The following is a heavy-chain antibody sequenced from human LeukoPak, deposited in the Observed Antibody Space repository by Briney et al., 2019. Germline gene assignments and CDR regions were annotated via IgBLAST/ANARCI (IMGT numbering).Heavy chain of an antibody. Sequence: GASVKVSCKSSGYTFTNYGITWVRQAPGQGLEWMGWISAYNGNTNYAQKLQGRVTMTTDTSTSTAYMELRSLRSDDTAMYYCARQDSSGWYVLAPLDYWGQGTLVTVSS. J-gene: IGHJ4*02. V-gene: IGHV1-18*01. CDR3: ARQDSSGWYVLAPLDY. CDR1: GYTFTNYG. D-gene: IGHD6-19*01. CDR2: ISAYNGNT.